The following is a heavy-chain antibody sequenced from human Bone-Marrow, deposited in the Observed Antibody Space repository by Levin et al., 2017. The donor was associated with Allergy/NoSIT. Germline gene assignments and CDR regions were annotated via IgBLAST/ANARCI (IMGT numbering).Heavy chain of an antibody. CDR3: AREVGSTGWFDP. D-gene: IGHD1-14*01. CDR1: AGSIYTNDY. V-gene: IGHV4-39*07. Sequence: NPSETLSLTCTVSAGSIYTNDYWDWIRQPPGKGLEWIGSIYFSGSTYYNPSLKSRVTMSLDTSKRHFSLKLTSVTAADTAVYYCAREVGSTGWFDPWGQGTLVTVSS. CDR2: IYFSGST. J-gene: IGHJ5*02.